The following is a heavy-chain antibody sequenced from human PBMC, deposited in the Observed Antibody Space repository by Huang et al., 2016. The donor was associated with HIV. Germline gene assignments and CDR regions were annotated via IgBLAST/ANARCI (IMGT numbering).Heavy chain of an antibody. V-gene: IGHV1-46*01. J-gene: IGHJ4*02. Sequence: QVQLVQSGAEVKKPGASVKVSCKASGYAFTSYYMHWVRQAPGKGLGWMGIINPSDGSTSYAHKFQGRVTTTRDTSTNTVFMELSSLRSEDTAVYYCARDRDFYDSSGYWGFNYFDYWGQGTLVTVSS. CDR2: INPSDGST. CDR1: GYAFTSYY. D-gene: IGHD3-22*01. CDR3: ARDRDFYDSSGYWGFNYFDY.